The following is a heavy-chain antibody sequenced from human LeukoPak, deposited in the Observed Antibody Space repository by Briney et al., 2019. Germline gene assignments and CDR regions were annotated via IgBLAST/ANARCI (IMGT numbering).Heavy chain of an antibody. CDR1: GTAFRTYA. V-gene: IGHV3-64D*06. CDR2: ISINGGST. J-gene: IGHJ5*02. Sequence: PGGSLRLSCSASGTAFRTYAMHWVRQPPGKGLYYVSAISINGGSTYYADSVRGRFSISRDNSKNTLYLQMSSLRPDDTAVYYCVRTYDENPLGWFDPRGQGTLVTVSS. D-gene: IGHD5-12*01. CDR3: VRTYDENPLGWFDP.